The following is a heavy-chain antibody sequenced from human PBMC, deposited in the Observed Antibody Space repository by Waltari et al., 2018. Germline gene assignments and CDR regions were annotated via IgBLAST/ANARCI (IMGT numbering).Heavy chain of an antibody. J-gene: IGHJ4*02. Sequence: EVQLLESGGDLVQSGGSLRLPCAASGFTFRSRVMSWVRQAPGKVPEWVSGISGSGDITSYADSVPLLFPLSRSNSKNTLYLQMNSLRAFSPPFSSSLSSPCSPLSACSCWGQGTLVTVSS. V-gene: IGHV3-23*01. CDR3: LSSPCSPLSACSC. CDR1: GFTFRSRV. D-gene: IGHD3-10*02. CDR2: ISGSGDIT.